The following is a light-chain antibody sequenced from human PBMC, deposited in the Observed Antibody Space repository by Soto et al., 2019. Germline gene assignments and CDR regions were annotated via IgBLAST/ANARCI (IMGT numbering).Light chain of an antibody. CDR2: DVS. CDR3: SSYTNRGTHDI. CDR1: SSDVGGYNY. Sequence: QSVLTQPASVSGSPGQSITISCTGTSSDVGGYNYVSWYQQHSGKAPKLMIYDVSDRPSGVSNRFSGSKSGNTASLTISGLQAEDEADYYCSSYTNRGTHDIFGTGTKVPVL. J-gene: IGLJ1*01. V-gene: IGLV2-14*01.